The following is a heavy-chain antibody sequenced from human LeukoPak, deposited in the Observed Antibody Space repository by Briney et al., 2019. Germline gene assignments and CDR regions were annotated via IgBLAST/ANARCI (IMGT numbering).Heavy chain of an antibody. Sequence: SETLSLTCTVSGYSISSGYCWGWIRQPPGKGLEWIGTIYHDGRTYFNPSLKSRVTISLDTSKNQFSLKLSSVTAADTAVYYCARDPVGYHTEHYWGQGTLVTVSS. CDR3: ARDPVGYHTEHY. CDR2: IYHDGRT. CDR1: GYSISSGYC. D-gene: IGHD3-3*01. J-gene: IGHJ4*02. V-gene: IGHV4-38-2*02.